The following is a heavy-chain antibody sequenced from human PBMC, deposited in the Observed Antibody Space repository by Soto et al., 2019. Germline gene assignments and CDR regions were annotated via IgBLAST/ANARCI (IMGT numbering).Heavy chain of an antibody. D-gene: IGHD3-3*01. CDR1: GYSFTSYW. Sequence: GESLKISCKGPGYSFTSYWIGWVRQMPGKGLEWMGTIYPGDSDTRYSPSFQGQVTISADKSISTAYLQWSSLKASDTAMYYCARLGYDFWSGYNYYYYGMDVWGQGTTVTVSS. V-gene: IGHV5-51*01. J-gene: IGHJ6*02. CDR3: ARLGYDFWSGYNYYYYGMDV. CDR2: IYPGDSDT.